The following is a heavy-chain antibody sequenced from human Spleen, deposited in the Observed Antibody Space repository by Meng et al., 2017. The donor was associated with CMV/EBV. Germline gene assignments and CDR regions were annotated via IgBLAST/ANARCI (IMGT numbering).Heavy chain of an antibody. CDR2: ISLSSAYI. D-gene: IGHD3-3*01. Sequence: GGSLRLSCAASGFTFSDYYMNWVRQAPGKGLEWISSISLSSAYIEYADSLKGRFTISRDNAKNSLYLQMDSLRAEDTAVYYCVRRQSVSAFDVWGQGTMVTVSS. V-gene: IGHV3-69-1*01. J-gene: IGHJ3*01. CDR1: GFTFSDYY. CDR3: VRRQSVSAFDV.